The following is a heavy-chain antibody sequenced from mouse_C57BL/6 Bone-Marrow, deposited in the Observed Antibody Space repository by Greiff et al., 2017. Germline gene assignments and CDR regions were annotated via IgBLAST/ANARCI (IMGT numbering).Heavy chain of an antibody. V-gene: IGHV14-1*01. J-gene: IGHJ3*01. D-gene: IGHD3-3*01. CDR1: GFNIKDYY. CDR3: TTRLGGVL. Sequence: VQLQHSGAELVRPGASVKLSCTASGFNIKDYYMHWVKQRPEQGLEWIGRIDPEDGDTESAPKFPGKATMTADTSSNTAYLQLSSLTSEDTAVXYCTTRLGGVLGGQGTLVTVSA. CDR2: IDPEDGDT.